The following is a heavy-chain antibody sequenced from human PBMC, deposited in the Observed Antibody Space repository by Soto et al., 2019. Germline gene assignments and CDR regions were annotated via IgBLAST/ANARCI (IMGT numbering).Heavy chain of an antibody. J-gene: IGHJ5*02. Sequence: QVQLVESGGGVVQPGRSLRLSCAASGFTFSSYGMHWVRQAPGKGLEWVAVIWFDGSNKFYADSVKGRFTISRDNSKNTVSLQTNSLRDEASAAYYCATTGTSWGQGTLVTVS. V-gene: IGHV3-33*01. CDR3: ATTGTS. CDR1: GFTFSSYG. D-gene: IGHD1-1*01. CDR2: IWFDGSNK.